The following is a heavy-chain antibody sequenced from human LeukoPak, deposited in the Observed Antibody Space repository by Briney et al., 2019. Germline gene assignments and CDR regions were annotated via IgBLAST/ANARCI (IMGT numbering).Heavy chain of an antibody. CDR3: ARAAAVRGVVRTPYYYGMDV. V-gene: IGHV4-59*01. Sequence: SETLSLTCTVSGGSISSYYWSWIRESPGKGLEWIGYIYYSGSTNYNPSLKSRVTISVDTSKNQFSLKLSSVTAADTAVYYCARAAAVRGVVRTPYYYGMDVWGQGTTVTVSS. D-gene: IGHD3-3*01. J-gene: IGHJ6*02. CDR1: GGSISSYY. CDR2: IYYSGST.